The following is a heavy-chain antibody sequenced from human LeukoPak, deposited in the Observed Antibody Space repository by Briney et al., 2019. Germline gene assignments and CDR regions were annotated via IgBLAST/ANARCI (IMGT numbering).Heavy chain of an antibody. CDR2: IIPIFGIA. D-gene: IGHD3-10*01. CDR3: ASSSGSYGSGSYGYYGMDV. Sequence: SVKVSCKASGGTFSSYAISWVRQAPGQGLEWMGRIIPIFGIANYAQKLQGRVTITADKSTSTAYMELSSLRSEDTAVYYCASSSGSYGSGSYGYYGMDVWGQGTTVTVSS. J-gene: IGHJ6*02. V-gene: IGHV1-69*04. CDR1: GGTFSSYA.